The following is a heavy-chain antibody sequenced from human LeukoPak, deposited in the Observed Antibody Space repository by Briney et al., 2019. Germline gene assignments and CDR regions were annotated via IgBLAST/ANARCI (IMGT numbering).Heavy chain of an antibody. J-gene: IGHJ4*02. V-gene: IGHV3-11*01. Sequence: KSGGSLRLSCAASGFTFSDYYMSWIRQAPGKGLEWVSYISSSGSTIYYADSVKGRFTISRDNAKNSLYLQMISLRAEDTAVYYCARVDGRSSWLDYWGQGTLVTVSS. CDR2: ISSSGSTI. CDR1: GFTFSDYY. D-gene: IGHD6-13*01. CDR3: ARVDGRSSWLDY.